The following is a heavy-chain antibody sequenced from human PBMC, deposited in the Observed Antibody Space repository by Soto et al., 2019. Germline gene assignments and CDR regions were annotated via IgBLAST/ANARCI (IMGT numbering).Heavy chain of an antibody. CDR3: ARDPRLTSGGIAPDH. CDR2: ISVNSGST. D-gene: IGHD3-16*01. V-gene: IGHV1-18*01. Sequence: ASVKVSCKASGYIFTSYDMSWVRQAPGQGLEWMGWISVNSGSTNYAQKLQDRVTMTTDTSTNTAYMELRSLTSDDTAVYYCARDPRLTSGGIAPDHWGQGTLVT. CDR1: GYIFTSYD. J-gene: IGHJ4*02.